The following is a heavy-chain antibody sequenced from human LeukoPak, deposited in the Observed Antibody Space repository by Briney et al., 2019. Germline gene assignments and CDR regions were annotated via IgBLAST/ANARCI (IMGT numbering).Heavy chain of an antibody. Sequence: ASAKVSCKASGYTFTSYGISWVRQAPGQGLEWMGWISAYNGNTNYAQKLQGRVTMTTDTSTSTAYMELRSLRSDDTAVYYCARGRVTLVDIVAQEQQLTPPDYWGQGTLVTVSS. J-gene: IGHJ4*02. CDR3: ARGRVTLVDIVAQEQQLTPPDY. D-gene: IGHD5-12*01. CDR1: GYTFTSYG. CDR2: ISAYNGNT. V-gene: IGHV1-18*04.